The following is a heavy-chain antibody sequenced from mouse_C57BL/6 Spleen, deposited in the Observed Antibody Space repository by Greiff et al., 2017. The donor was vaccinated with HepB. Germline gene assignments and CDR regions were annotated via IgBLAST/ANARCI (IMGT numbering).Heavy chain of an antibody. D-gene: IGHD4-1*01. J-gene: IGHJ1*03. CDR2: ISNGGGST. V-gene: IGHV5-12*01. CDR3: ARQDWDGWYFDV. CDR1: GFTFSDYY. Sequence: EVQRVESGGGLVQPGGSLKLSCAASGFTFSDYYMYWVRQTPEKRLEWVAYISNGGGSTYYPDTVKGRFTISRDNAKNTLYLQMSRLKSEDTAMYYCARQDWDGWYFDVWGTGTTVTVSS.